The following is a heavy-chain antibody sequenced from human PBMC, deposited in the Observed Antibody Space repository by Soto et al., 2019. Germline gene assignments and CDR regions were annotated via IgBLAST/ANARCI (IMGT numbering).Heavy chain of an antibody. D-gene: IGHD6-6*01. CDR3: ASLAIDSCSHRSYFYHYGLDV. V-gene: IGHV1-69*12. Sequence: QIQLVQSGAEVKKPGSSVKVSCKASGGTFSSYAISWVRQAPGQGLEWMGGIIPIFGTANYAQKFQGRVTITADESTSTAYIDPSILISEESAVHYCASLAIDSCSHRSYFYHYGLDVWGQGTTVTVS. CDR1: GGTFSSYA. J-gene: IGHJ6*02. CDR2: IIPIFGTA.